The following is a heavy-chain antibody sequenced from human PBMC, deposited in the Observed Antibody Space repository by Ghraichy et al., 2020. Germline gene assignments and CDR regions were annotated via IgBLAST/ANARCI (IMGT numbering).Heavy chain of an antibody. Sequence: GSLRLSCAGSGFSFSTYAMSWVRQAPGKGLEWVSGITDSGGSTYYAASVKGRFIISRDNSNNKLFLQMHGLRVGDTAVYFCAKDLSKGRPDSFDDWGQGTLVTVSS. CDR1: GFSFSTYA. V-gene: IGHV3-23*01. D-gene: IGHD6-6*01. CDR3: AKDLSKGRPDSFDD. CDR2: ITDSGGST. J-gene: IGHJ4*02.